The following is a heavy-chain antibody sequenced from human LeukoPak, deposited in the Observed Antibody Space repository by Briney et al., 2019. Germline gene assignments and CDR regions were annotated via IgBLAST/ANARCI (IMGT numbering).Heavy chain of an antibody. Sequence: SETLSLTCTVSGDSITTYYWTWIRQPAGKGLEWIGRIFASGSTYYNPSLKSRVTISVDTSKNQFSLKLSSVTAADTAMYYCARYWGPYDNSGAYFDYWGQGTLVTVSS. J-gene: IGHJ4*02. CDR2: IFASGST. V-gene: IGHV4-4*07. D-gene: IGHD3-22*01. CDR3: ARYWGPYDNSGAYFDY. CDR1: GDSITTYY.